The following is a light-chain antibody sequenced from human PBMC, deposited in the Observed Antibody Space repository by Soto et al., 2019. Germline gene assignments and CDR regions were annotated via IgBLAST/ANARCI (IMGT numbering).Light chain of an antibody. CDR3: QQYGSSPRT. V-gene: IGKV3-20*01. J-gene: IGKJ2*01. Sequence: EIVLTQSPGTLSLSPGERATLSCRASQSVSISDLAWYQQKPGQAPSLLVYGASSRATGTPDRFRSSGSGTDFTLTISRQEPEDFAVYYCQQYGSSPRTFGQGAKVEIK. CDR2: GAS. CDR1: QSVSISD.